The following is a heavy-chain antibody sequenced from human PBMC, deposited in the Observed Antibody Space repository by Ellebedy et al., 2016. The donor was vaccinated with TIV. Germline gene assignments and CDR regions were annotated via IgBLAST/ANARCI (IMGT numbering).Heavy chain of an antibody. Sequence: ASVKVSXKASSYTFTSYGISWVRQAPGQGLEWMGWISAYNGNTNYAQKLQGRVTMTTDTSTSTAYMELRSLRSDDTAVYYCARDFDYDSSGYYYYDWGQGTLVTVSS. J-gene: IGHJ4*02. CDR1: SYTFTSYG. CDR2: ISAYNGNT. CDR3: ARDFDYDSSGYYYYD. D-gene: IGHD3-22*01. V-gene: IGHV1-18*01.